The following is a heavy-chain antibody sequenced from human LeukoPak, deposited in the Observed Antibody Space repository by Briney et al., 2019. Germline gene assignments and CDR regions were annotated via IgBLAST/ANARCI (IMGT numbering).Heavy chain of an antibody. CDR3: ARGSRGGSGSYFFPGAHYYYYGMDV. D-gene: IGHD3-10*01. J-gene: IGHJ6*02. CDR1: GGSFSGYY. V-gene: IGHV4-34*01. Sequence: SETLSLTCAVYGGSFSGYYWSWIRQPPGKGLEWIGEINHSGSTNYNPSLKSRVTISVDTSKNQFSLKLSSVTAADTAVYYCARGSRGGSGSYFFPGAHYYYYGMDVWGQGTTVTVSS. CDR2: INHSGST.